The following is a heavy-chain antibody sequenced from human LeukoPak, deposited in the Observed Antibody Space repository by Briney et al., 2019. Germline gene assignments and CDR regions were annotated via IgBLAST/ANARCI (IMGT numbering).Heavy chain of an antibody. CDR3: VKVGYSGSSGYFDL. V-gene: IGHV3-64D*09. D-gene: IGHD5-12*01. J-gene: IGHJ2*01. Sequence: GGSLILSCSASGLTFSRYAMHWVRQAPGKGLEYVSVISSNGGSTYYADSVKDRFTISRDNSKNTLDLQMSSLRAEDTAVYYCVKVGYSGSSGYFDLWGRGTLVTVSP. CDR1: GLTFSRYA. CDR2: ISSNGGST.